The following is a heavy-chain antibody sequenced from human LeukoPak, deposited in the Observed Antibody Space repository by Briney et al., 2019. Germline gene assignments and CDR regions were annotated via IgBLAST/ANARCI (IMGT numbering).Heavy chain of an antibody. Sequence: ASVKVSCKASGYTFTGYYMHWVRQAPGQGLEWMGWINPNSGGTNYAQKFQGRVTMTRDTSISTAYMELSRLRSDDTAVYYCATPIKYCSSTSCYSFDYWGQGTLVTVSS. D-gene: IGHD2-2*01. CDR3: ATPIKYCSSTSCYSFDY. V-gene: IGHV1-2*02. CDR2: INPNSGGT. CDR1: GYTFTGYY. J-gene: IGHJ4*02.